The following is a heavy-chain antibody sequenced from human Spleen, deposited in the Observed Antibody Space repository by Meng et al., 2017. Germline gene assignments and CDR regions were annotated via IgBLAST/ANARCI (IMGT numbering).Heavy chain of an antibody. CDR2: IHPSGHP. J-gene: IGHJ4*02. D-gene: IGHD6-19*01. Sequence: HVQLVQPGAEVKKPGSSVKVSCKASGVPLSGYTINWVRQAPGQGLEWMGWIHPSGHPTYAQKFQGRVTMTISSSTTTASMELRSLRSDDSALYYCVKHSSDWSLDSWGQGTLVTVSS. CDR3: VKHSSDWSLDS. V-gene: IGHV1-69*02. CDR1: GVPLSGYT.